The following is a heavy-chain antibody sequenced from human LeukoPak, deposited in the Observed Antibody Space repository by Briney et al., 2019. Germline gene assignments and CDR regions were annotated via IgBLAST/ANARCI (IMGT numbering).Heavy chain of an antibody. J-gene: IGHJ3*02. Sequence: GGPLRLSCAASGFFVGDFAMYWVRQAPGKGLEWVSLISGDGGSTYYADSVKGRFTISRDNSKNSLFLQMNSLRTEDTALYYCAKDILSEQWHDAFDIWGQGTIVTVSS. V-gene: IGHV3-43*02. CDR1: GFFVGDFA. CDR3: AKDILSEQWHDAFDI. CDR2: ISGDGGST. D-gene: IGHD6-19*01.